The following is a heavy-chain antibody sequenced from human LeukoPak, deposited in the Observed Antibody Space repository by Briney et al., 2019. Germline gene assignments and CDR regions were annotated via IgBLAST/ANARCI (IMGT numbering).Heavy chain of an antibody. J-gene: IGHJ3*02. V-gene: IGHV4-4*07. Sequence: PSETLSLTCTASGGSISSYYWSWIRQPAGKGLEWIGRIYTSGSTNYNPSLKSRVTMSVDTSKNQFSLKLNSVTAADTAVYYCARGGSGSYFDAFDIWGQGTMVTVSS. CDR2: IYTSGST. CDR1: GGSISSYY. CDR3: ARGGSGSYFDAFDI. D-gene: IGHD1-26*01.